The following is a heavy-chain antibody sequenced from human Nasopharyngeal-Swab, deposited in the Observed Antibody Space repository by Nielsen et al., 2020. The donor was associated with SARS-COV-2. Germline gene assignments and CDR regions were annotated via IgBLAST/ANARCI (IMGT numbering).Heavy chain of an antibody. J-gene: IGHJ4*02. CDR2: INTNTGNP. Sequence: ASVKVSCKASGYTFTSYAMNWGRQAPGQGLEWMGWINTNTGNPTYAQGFTGRFVFSLDTSVSTAYLQISSLEAEDTAVYYCARVGGDLRFLEWPLDYWGQGTLVTVSS. CDR1: GYTFTSYA. CDR3: ARVGGDLRFLEWPLDY. V-gene: IGHV7-4-1*02. D-gene: IGHD3-3*01.